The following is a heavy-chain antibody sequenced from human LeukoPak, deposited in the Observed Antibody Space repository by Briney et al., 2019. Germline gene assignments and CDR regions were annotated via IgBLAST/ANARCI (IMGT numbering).Heavy chain of an antibody. J-gene: IGHJ5*02. V-gene: IGHV3-30*04. CDR3: AKDGYCDSGSCYGWFDP. D-gene: IGHD2-15*01. Sequence: GGSLSLSCAASGFTFSSYAMHWVRQAQGKGLVWVVVISYGGYNKYYEDSVRGRFTIYRDNSKNTLYVQMDSLKAEDTALYYCAKDGYCDSGSCYGWFDPWGQATMVTDSS. CDR2: ISYGGYNK. CDR1: GFTFSSYA.